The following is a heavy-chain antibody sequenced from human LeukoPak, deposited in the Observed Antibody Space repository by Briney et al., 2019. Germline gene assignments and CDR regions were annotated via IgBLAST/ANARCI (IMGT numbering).Heavy chain of an antibody. CDR1: GGSISSSSYY. J-gene: IGHJ5*02. Sequence: PSETLSLTCTVSGGSISSSSYYWGWIRQPPGKGLEWIGSIYHSGSTYYNPSLKSRVTISVDTSKNQFSLKLSSVTAADTAVYYCARVAWSGYYWFDPWGQGTLVTVSS. CDR3: ARVAWSGYYWFDP. V-gene: IGHV4-39*07. D-gene: IGHD3-3*01. CDR2: IYHSGST.